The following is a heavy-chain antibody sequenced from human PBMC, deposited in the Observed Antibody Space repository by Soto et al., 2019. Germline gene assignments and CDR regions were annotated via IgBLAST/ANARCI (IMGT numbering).Heavy chain of an antibody. J-gene: IGHJ5*02. CDR1: GFNFSSYA. CDR2: ISAGGGST. Sequence: EVQLLESGGGLVQPAGSLRLSCAASGFNFSSYAMSWVRQAPGKGLEWVSVISAGGGSTYYADSVKGRFTISRDNSKNTLYLQVNSLRAEDTAVYYCAKGTYSKGFDPWGRGTLVTVSS. D-gene: IGHD4-4*01. V-gene: IGHV3-23*01. CDR3: AKGTYSKGFDP.